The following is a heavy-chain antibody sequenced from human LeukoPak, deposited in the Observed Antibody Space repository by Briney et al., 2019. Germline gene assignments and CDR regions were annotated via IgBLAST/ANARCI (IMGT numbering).Heavy chain of an antibody. J-gene: IGHJ3*02. CDR2: ISSSGSTI. CDR1: GFTFSDYY. V-gene: IGHV3-11*04. Sequence: GGSLRLSCAASGFTFSDYYMSWIRQAPGKGLEWVSYISSSGSTIYYADSVKGQFTISRDNAKNSLYLQMNSLRAEDTAVYYCAREPGYSYGFDAFDIWGQGTMVTVSS. CDR3: AREPGYSYGFDAFDI. D-gene: IGHD5-18*01.